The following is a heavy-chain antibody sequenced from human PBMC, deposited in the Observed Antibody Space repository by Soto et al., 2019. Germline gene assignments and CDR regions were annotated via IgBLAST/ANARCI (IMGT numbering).Heavy chain of an antibody. V-gene: IGHV4-4*07. J-gene: IGHJ6*02. CDR3: ARVGYCSSTSCYSEDYYYYCMDV. CDR2: IYTSGST. Sequence: KPSETLSLTCTVSGGSISSYYWSWIRQPAGKGREWIGRIYTSGSTNYNPSLKSRVTMSVDTSKNQFSLKLSSVTAADTAVYYCARVGYCSSTSCYSEDYYYYCMDVWGQGTTVTVSS. CDR1: GGSISSYY. D-gene: IGHD2-2*01.